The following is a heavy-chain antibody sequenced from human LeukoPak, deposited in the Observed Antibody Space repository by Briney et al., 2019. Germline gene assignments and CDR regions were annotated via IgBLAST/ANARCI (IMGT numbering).Heavy chain of an antibody. CDR2: ISSSSYI. J-gene: IGHJ4*02. D-gene: IGHD3-10*01. CDR3: ARDGMVRGVFGR. Sequence: GGSLRLSCAASGFTFSSYSMNWVRQAPGKGLEWVSSISSSSYIYYADSVKGRFTISRDNAKNSLYLQMNSLRAEDTAVYDCARDGMVRGVFGRWGQGTLVTVSS. CDR1: GFTFSSYS. V-gene: IGHV3-21*01.